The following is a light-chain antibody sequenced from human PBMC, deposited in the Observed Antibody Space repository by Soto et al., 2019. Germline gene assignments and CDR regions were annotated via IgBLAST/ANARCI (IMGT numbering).Light chain of an antibody. CDR3: CSYAGAYRYV. CDR2: DVD. Sequence: QSALTQPRSVSGSPGQSIIISGTGSSSDVGAYSFASWYQQHPGAAPKLLIHDVDKRPPGVPDRFSASKSGNTASLTISGLQAEDEADYFCCSYAGAYRYVFGSGTQLTVL. V-gene: IGLV2-11*01. J-gene: IGLJ1*01. CDR1: SSDVGAYSF.